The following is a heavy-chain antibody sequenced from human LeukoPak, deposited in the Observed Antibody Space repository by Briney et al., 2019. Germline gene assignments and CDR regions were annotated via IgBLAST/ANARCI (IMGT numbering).Heavy chain of an antibody. CDR3: AVNLYSSGWYSDY. J-gene: IGHJ4*02. D-gene: IGHD6-19*01. CDR1: GYSISSGYY. Sequence: SETLSLTCTVSGYSISSGYYWGWIRQPPGKGLEWIGSIYHSESADYNPSLKSRVTISVDTTRNQFSLKLRSVTAADTAVYYCAVNLYSSGWYSDYWGQGALVTVSS. CDR2: IYHSESA. V-gene: IGHV4-38-2*02.